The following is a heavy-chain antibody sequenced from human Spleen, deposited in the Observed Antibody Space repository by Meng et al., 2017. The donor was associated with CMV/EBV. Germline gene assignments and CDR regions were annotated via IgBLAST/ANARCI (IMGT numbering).Heavy chain of an antibody. D-gene: IGHD2-2*01. CDR1: GFTFSSYW. J-gene: IGHJ4*02. V-gene: IGHV3-7*01. Sequence: GESLKISCAASGFTFSSYWMSWVRQAPGKGLEWVANIKQDGSEKYYVDSVKGRFTISRDNAKNSLYLQMNSLRAEDTAVYYCARVRGVHCSSTSCYSYYLDYWGQGTLVTVSS. CDR2: IKQDGSEK. CDR3: ARVRGVHCSSTSCYSYYLDY.